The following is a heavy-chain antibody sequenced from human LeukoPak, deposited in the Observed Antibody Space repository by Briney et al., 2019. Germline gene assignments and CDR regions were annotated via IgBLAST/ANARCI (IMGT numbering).Heavy chain of an antibody. Sequence: PSETLSLTCTVSGGSIRSQYWSWNRQPPGKGLEWIAYTYYSGSSDHNPSLESRVTISVDTSKNQVSLNLKSVTAADTAVYYCARGGLSPFDFWGQGTMVIVSS. CDR1: GGSIRSQY. V-gene: IGHV4-59*11. CDR3: ARGGLSPFDF. D-gene: IGHD3/OR15-3a*01. CDR2: TYYSGSS. J-gene: IGHJ3*01.